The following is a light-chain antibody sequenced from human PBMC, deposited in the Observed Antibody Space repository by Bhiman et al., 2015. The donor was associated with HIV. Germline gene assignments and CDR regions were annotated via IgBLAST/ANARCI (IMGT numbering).Light chain of an antibody. V-gene: IGLV3-21*04. Sequence: SYELTQPPSVSVAPGKTAQITCGGPNFGTKSVHWYQQRPGQAPVLVISFDSDRPSGIPERFSGSTSGNTATLTISRVGAGDEADYYCQTWDNSRHPGYVFGTGTTLTVL. J-gene: IGLJ1*01. CDR1: NFGTKS. CDR2: FDS. CDR3: QTWDNSRHPGYV.